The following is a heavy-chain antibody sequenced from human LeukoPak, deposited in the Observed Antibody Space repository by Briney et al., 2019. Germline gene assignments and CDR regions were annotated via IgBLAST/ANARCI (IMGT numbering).Heavy chain of an antibody. CDR3: AKASSYDILTGYLDY. CDR1: GFTFSSYA. J-gene: IGHJ4*02. V-gene: IGHV3-23*01. Sequence: PGGSLRLSCAASGFTFSSYAMSWVRQAPGKGLEWVSAISGSGGSTYYADSVKGRFTISRDNSKNTLYLQMNSLRAEDTAVYYCAKASSYDILTGYLDYWGQGTLVTVSS. D-gene: IGHD3-9*01. CDR2: ISGSGGST.